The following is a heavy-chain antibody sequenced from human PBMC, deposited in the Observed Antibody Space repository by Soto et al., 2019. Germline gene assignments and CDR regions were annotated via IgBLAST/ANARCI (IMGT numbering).Heavy chain of an antibody. D-gene: IGHD1-1*01. J-gene: IGHJ6*02. CDR2: IYYSGST. CDR1: GGSISSYY. V-gene: IGHV4-59*01. CDR3: ARGAGTGTTRDSPYYYRMDV. Sequence: NPSETLSLTCTVSGGSISSYYWSWIRQPPGKGLEWIGYIYYSGSTNYNPSLKSRVTISVDTSKNQFSLKLSSVTAADTAVYYCARGAGTGTTRDSPYYYRMDVWGQGTTVTVSS.